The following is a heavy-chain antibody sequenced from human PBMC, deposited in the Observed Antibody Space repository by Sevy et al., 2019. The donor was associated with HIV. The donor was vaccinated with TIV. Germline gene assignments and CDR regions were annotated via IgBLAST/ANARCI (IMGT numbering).Heavy chain of an antibody. J-gene: IGHJ4*02. CDR2: IKQDGSEK. V-gene: IGHV3-7*01. D-gene: IGHD3-16*02. Sequence: GGSLRLSCAASGFTFSSYWMSWVRQAPGKGLEWVANIKQDGSEKYYVDSVKGRFTISRDNAKNSLYLQMTRLRAEVTAVYYCARVIRTYYDYVWGSYRQYYFDYWGQGTLVTVSS. CDR1: GFTFSSYW. CDR3: ARVIRTYYDYVWGSYRQYYFDY.